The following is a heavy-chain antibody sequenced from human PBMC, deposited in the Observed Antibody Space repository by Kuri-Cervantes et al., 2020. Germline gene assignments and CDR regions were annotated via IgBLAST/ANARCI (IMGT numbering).Heavy chain of an antibody. Sequence: GESLKISCAASGFTFSNFGMSWVRQAPGKGLEWVASIRASGDGTFYADSVKGRFTISRDNSKNTMYLHMNSLRAGDTAVYYCTNPGGSGPPSDYWGQGTLVTVSS. V-gene: IGHV3-23*01. CDR2: IRASGDGT. CDR1: GFTFSNFG. CDR3: TNPGGSGPPSDY. D-gene: IGHD3-16*01. J-gene: IGHJ4*02.